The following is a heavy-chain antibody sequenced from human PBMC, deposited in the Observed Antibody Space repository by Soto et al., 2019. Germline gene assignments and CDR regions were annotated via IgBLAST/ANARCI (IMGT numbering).Heavy chain of an antibody. Sequence: GALRRSCAASVFTFSSYAMHWVREAPGKGLEGVAVISYDGSNKYYADSVKGRFTISRDNSKNTLYLQMNSPRAEDTAVYYCARDRGATGDYWGQGTLVTVSS. J-gene: IGHJ4*02. CDR3: ARDRGATGDY. V-gene: IGHV3-30-3*01. D-gene: IGHD1-26*01. CDR2: ISYDGSNK. CDR1: VFTFSSYA.